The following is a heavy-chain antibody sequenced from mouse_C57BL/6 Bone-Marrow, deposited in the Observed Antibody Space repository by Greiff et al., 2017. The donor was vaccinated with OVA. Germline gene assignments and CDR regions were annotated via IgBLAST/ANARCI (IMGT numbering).Heavy chain of an antibody. CDR3: ARHRGSLDY. J-gene: IGHJ2*01. V-gene: IGHV5-6*02. D-gene: IGHD1-1*01. CDR2: ISSGGSYT. Sequence: EVMLVESGGDLVKPGGSLKLSCAASGFTFSSYGMSWVRQTPDKRLEWVATISSGGSYTDYPDSVKGRFTISRDNAKNTLYLQMSSLKSEDTAMYYCARHRGSLDYWGQGTTLTVSS. CDR1: GFTFSSYG.